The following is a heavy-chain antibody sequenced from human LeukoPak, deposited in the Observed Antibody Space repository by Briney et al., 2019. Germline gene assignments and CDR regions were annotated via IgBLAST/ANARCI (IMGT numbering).Heavy chain of an antibody. D-gene: IGHD3-9*01. CDR1: GGSISSGGYS. V-gene: IGHV4-30-2*01. J-gene: IGHJ5*02. Sequence: SETLSHTCAVSGGSISSGGYSWSWIRQPPGKGLEWIGYIYHSGSTYYNPSLKSRVTISVDRSKKQFSLKLSSVTAADTAVYYCARVNYDILTGQGGWFDPWGQGTLVTVSS. CDR3: ARVNYDILTGQGGWFDP. CDR2: IYHSGST.